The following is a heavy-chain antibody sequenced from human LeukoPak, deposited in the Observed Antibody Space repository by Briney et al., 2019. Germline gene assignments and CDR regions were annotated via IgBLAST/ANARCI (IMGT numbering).Heavy chain of an antibody. CDR1: GGSLSSSY. Sequence: PSETLSLTCTVSGGSLSSSYWSWIRQPPGKGLEWIGYIYYSGSTNYNPSLKSRVTISVDTSKNQFSLKLSSVTAADTAVYYCARDRTNSYGDAFDIWGQGTMVTVSS. V-gene: IGHV4-59*01. CDR2: IYYSGST. J-gene: IGHJ3*02. CDR3: ARDRTNSYGDAFDI. D-gene: IGHD5-18*01.